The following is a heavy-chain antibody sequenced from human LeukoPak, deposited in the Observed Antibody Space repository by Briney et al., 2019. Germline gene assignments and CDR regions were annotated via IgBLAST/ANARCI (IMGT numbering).Heavy chain of an antibody. CDR1: GYSFTSYW. D-gene: IGHD3-10*01. Sequence: GESLKISCKGSGYSFTSYWIGWVRQMPGKGLEWMGIIYPGDSDTRYSPSFQGQVTISADKSISTAYLQWSSLKASDTAMYYCARQSYGSGSLCASCGLLQLFDPWGQGTLVTVSS. CDR2: IYPGDSDT. J-gene: IGHJ5*02. V-gene: IGHV5-51*01. CDR3: ARQSYGSGSLCASCGLLQLFDP.